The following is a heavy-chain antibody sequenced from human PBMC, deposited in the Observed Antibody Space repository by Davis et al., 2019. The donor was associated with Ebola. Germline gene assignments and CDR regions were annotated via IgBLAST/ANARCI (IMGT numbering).Heavy chain of an antibody. Sequence: GESLKISCAASGFTFSTYAMGWVRQAPGKGLEWVAVIWYDGSNKYYADSVKGRFTISRDNSKNTLYLQMNSLRAEDTAVYYCASDYGDYGEGHFDYWGQGTLVTVSS. D-gene: IGHD4-17*01. CDR3: ASDYGDYGEGHFDY. J-gene: IGHJ4*02. CDR2: IWYDGSNK. V-gene: IGHV3-33*07. CDR1: GFTFSTYA.